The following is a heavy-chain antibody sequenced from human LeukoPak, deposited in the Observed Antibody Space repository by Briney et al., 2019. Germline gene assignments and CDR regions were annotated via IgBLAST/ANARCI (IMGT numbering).Heavy chain of an antibody. CDR3: ARGHTTGWFTVAFDT. CDR2: IFDRGTT. V-gene: IGHV4-39*07. J-gene: IGHJ3*02. Sequence: SETLSLTCTVSGGSISTIGHYWGWLRQSPEKGLEWIGSIFDRGTTNYKSSLMSRVSIALDTSKNQFSLKLTSVTAADTAVYYCARGHTTGWFTVAFDTWGQGIRVTVSS. CDR1: GGSISTIGHY. D-gene: IGHD6-19*01.